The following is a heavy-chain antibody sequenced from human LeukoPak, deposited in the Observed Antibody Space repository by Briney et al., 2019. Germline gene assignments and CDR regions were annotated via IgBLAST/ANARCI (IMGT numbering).Heavy chain of an antibody. Sequence: SETLSLTCTVSGGSIISYYWGWIRQPPGKGLEWIGYIYYSGSTNYNPSLKSRVTISVDTSKNQFSLKLSSVTAADTAVYYCARNTVTGPAVFDYWGQGTLVTVSS. V-gene: IGHV4-59*12. CDR2: IYYSGST. CDR1: GGSIISYY. D-gene: IGHD4-17*01. J-gene: IGHJ4*02. CDR3: ARNTVTGPAVFDY.